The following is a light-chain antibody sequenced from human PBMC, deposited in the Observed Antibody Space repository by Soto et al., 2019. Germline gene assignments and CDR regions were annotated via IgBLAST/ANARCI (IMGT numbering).Light chain of an antibody. CDR3: NKYSRPPVISPPPT. CDR2: GVS. CDR1: QNIGDTY. V-gene: IGKV3-20*01. Sequence: EIVLTQTPATLSLSPGERVTLSCRASQNIGDTYLAWYQQKPGQAPRLLIYGVSARGTGISDRFSASGSGKYFTSPISNWELAVFPVFYGNKYSRPPVISPPPTFGGGSKVK. J-gene: IGKJ4*01.